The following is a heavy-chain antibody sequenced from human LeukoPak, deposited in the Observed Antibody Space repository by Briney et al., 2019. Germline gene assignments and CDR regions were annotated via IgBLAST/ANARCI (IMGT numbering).Heavy chain of an antibody. D-gene: IGHD4-17*01. CDR1: ADSFSSHY. V-gene: IGHV4-59*11. CDR2: ISYIGST. J-gene: IGHJ3*02. Sequence: PSETLSLTCAVSADSFSSHYWTWIRQPPGKGLEWIGYISYIGSTNYNPSLKSRVTISIVTSKNQFSLKLSSVTAADTVVYYCARDLVTVTKGFDIWGQGTMVSVSS. CDR3: ARDLVTVTKGFDI.